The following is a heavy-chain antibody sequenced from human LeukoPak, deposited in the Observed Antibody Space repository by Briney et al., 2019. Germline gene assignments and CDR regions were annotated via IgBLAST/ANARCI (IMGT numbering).Heavy chain of an antibody. J-gene: IGHJ6*03. CDR3: ARVLRYCSGGNCYSGGLGYMDV. CDR1: GFTFSNAW. D-gene: IGHD2-15*01. V-gene: IGHV3-11*01. CDR2: ISRSGSTK. Sequence: GGSLRLSCAASGFTFSNAWMSWVRQAPGKGLEWVSSISRSGSTKYYADSVKGRFTISRDNAKNSLFLQMNSLRAEDTAVYYCARVLRYCSGGNCYSGGLGYMDVWGKGTTVTISS.